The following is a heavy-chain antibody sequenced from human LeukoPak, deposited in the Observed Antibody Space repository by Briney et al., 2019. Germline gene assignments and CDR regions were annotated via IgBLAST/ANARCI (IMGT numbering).Heavy chain of an antibody. CDR3: ARARSSYGYGDAFDI. V-gene: IGHV3-30*04. CDR1: GFTFSSYA. J-gene: IGHJ3*02. CDR2: ISYDGNNK. Sequence: GGSLRLSCAASGFTFSSYAMQWVRQAPGKGLEWVAIISYDGNNKYYADSVRGRFTISRDNSKNTLYLQMNSLRAEDTAVYYCARARSSYGYGDAFDIWGQGTMVTVSS. D-gene: IGHD5-18*01.